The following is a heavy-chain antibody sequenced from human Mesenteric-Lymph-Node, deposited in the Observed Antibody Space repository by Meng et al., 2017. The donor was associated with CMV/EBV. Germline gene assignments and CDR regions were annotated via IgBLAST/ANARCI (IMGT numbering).Heavy chain of an antibody. J-gene: IGHJ5*02. D-gene: IGHD1-14*01. CDR3: ARLPTGWPNWFDP. Sequence: GGSLRLSCAASGFTVSSNYMSWVRQAPGKGLEWVSVIYSGGSTYYADFVKGRFTISRDNSKSTLDLQMNSLRAEDTAVYYCARLPTGWPNWFDPWGQGTLVTVSS. CDR2: IYSGGST. CDR1: GFTVSSNY. V-gene: IGHV3-53*01.